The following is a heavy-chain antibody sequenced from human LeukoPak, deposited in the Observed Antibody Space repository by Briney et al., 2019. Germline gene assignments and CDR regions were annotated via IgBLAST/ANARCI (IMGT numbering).Heavy chain of an antibody. J-gene: IGHJ4*02. D-gene: IGHD3-22*01. CDR3: ARDFSGYYYYFDY. Sequence: ASVKVSCKASGYTFTSYAMHWVRQAPGQRLEWMGWINAGNGNTKYSRKFQGRVTITRDTSASTAYMELSSLRSEDTAVYYCARDFSGYYYYFDYWGQGTLVTVSS. V-gene: IGHV1-3*01. CDR1: GYTFTSYA. CDR2: INAGNGNT.